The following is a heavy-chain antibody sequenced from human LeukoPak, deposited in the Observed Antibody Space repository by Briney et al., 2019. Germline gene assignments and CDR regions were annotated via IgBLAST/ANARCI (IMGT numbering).Heavy chain of an antibody. CDR2: MNPNSGNT. Sequence: ASVKVSCKASGYTFTSYDINWVRQATGQGLEWMGWMNPNSGNTGYAQKFQGRVTMTRNTSISTAYMELSSLRSEDTAVYYCAVSPRGYYDSSGYSYHDAFDIWGLGTMVTVSS. D-gene: IGHD3-22*01. V-gene: IGHV1-8*01. CDR3: AVSPRGYYDSSGYSYHDAFDI. CDR1: GYTFTSYD. J-gene: IGHJ3*02.